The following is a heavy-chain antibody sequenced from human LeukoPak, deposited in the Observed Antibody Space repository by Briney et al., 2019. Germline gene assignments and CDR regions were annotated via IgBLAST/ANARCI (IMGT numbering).Heavy chain of an antibody. D-gene: IGHD3-10*01. V-gene: IGHV3-48*03. CDR2: ISIGDDTI. J-gene: IGHJ4*02. CDR1: GFTFSSYE. Sequence: GGSVRLSCEASGFTFSSYEMSWVRQAPGKGLEWVAYISIGDDTIHYADSVKGRFAISRDNAKKSLYLQMNSLRAEDTAVYYCARPLGYSGSGSYYAYWGQGTLVTVSA. CDR3: ARPLGYSGSGSYYAY.